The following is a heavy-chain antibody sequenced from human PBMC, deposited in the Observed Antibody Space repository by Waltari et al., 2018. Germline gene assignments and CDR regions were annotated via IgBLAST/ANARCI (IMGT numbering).Heavy chain of an antibody. CDR2: IKQDGSEK. CDR1: GFTFSSYW. Sequence: EVQLVESGGGLVQPGGSLRLSCAASGFTFSSYWKSWVRQAPGKGLEWVANIKQDGSEKYYVDSVKGRFTISRDNAKNSLYLQMNSLRAEDTAVYYCARVLYGDYSDYWGQGTLVTVSS. D-gene: IGHD4-17*01. V-gene: IGHV3-7*01. J-gene: IGHJ4*02. CDR3: ARVLYGDYSDY.